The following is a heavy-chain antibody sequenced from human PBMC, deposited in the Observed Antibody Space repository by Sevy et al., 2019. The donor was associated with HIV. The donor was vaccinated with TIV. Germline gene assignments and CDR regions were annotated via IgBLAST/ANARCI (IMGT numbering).Heavy chain of an antibody. CDR3: AKDSTDHNGIYDPFDI. J-gene: IGHJ3*02. CDR2: IGGPSET. CDR1: GFRFDIFA. V-gene: IGHV3-23*01. D-gene: IGHD2-8*01. Sequence: GGSLRLSCAASGFRFDIFAMGWVRQAPEKGLEWVSTIGGPSETFYVDSVEGRFSISRDNLRNILDLEMNSLRAEDTAVYFCAKDSTDHNGIYDPFDIWGQGTTVTVSS.